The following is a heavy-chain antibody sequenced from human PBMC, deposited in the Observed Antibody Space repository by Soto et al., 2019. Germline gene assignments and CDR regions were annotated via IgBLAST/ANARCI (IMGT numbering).Heavy chain of an antibody. CDR3: ARGDYGGYGYYYYGMAV. CDR1: GYTFTSYA. V-gene: IGHV1-3*01. CDR2: INAGNGNT. Sequence: QVQLVQSGAEVKKPGASVKVSCKASGYTFTSYAMHWVRQAPGQRLEWMGWINAGNGNTKYSQKFQGRVTITRDTSASTAYMELSSLRSEDTAVYYCARGDYGGYGYYYYGMAVWGQGTTVTVSS. J-gene: IGHJ6*02. D-gene: IGHD5-12*01.